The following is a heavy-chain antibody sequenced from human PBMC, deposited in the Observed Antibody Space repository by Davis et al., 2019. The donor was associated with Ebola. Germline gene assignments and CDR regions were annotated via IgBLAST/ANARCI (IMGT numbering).Heavy chain of an antibody. J-gene: IGHJ6*03. Sequence: PGGSLRLSCAASGFTFSSYEMNWVRQAPGKGLEWLSYISSSGSTIYYADSVRGRFTISRDNAKNTLYLRMNSLRAEDTAVYYCTRDSGRGLSDMDVWGKGTTVTVSS. CDR2: ISSSGSTI. CDR1: GFTFSSYE. D-gene: IGHD3-10*01. CDR3: TRDSGRGLSDMDV. V-gene: IGHV3-48*03.